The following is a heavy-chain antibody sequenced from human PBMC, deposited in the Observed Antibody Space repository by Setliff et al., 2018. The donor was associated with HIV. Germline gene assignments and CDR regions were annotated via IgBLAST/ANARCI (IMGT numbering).Heavy chain of an antibody. CDR2: IYHGGST. CDR3: ARSSTAGFDF. D-gene: IGHD6-19*01. Sequence: PSETLSLTCAVSGGSISSNNWWSWVRQPPGKGLEWIGEIYHGGSTNYNPSLKSRVTISVDRSKDQFSLKMTSVTAADTAIYYCARSSTAGFDFWGQGTLVTVS. J-gene: IGHJ4*02. V-gene: IGHV4-4*02. CDR1: GGSISSNNW.